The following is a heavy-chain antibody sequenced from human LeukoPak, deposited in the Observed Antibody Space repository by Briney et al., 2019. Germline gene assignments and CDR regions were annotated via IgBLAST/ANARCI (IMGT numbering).Heavy chain of an antibody. D-gene: IGHD2-2*01. Sequence: LSLTCTVSGGSISSGDYYWSWIRQPPGKGLEGVSYISSSGSTIYYADSVKGRFTISRDNAKNSLYLQMNSLRAEDTAVYYCARDCSSTSCYVRPYYYYGMDVWGQGTTVTVSS. J-gene: IGHJ6*02. CDR2: ISSSGSTI. CDR3: ARDCSSTSCYVRPYYYYGMDV. CDR1: GGSISSGDYY. V-gene: IGHV3-11*01.